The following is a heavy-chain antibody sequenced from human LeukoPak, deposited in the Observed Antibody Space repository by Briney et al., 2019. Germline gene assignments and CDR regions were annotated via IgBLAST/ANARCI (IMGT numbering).Heavy chain of an antibody. J-gene: IGHJ3*02. D-gene: IGHD3-22*01. CDR2: ISSSSSYI. CDR1: GFTFSFYS. V-gene: IGHV3-21*01. Sequence: GGSLRLSCAASGFTFSFYSVNWVRQAPGKGLEWVSSISSSSSYIFYADSVKGRFTISRDNAKNSLYLQMNNLRAEDTAVYYCARVPPYYYDSMGAFDIWGQGTMVTVSS. CDR3: ARVPPYYYDSMGAFDI.